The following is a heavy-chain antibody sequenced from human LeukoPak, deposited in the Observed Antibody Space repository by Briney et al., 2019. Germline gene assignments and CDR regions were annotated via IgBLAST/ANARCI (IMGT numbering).Heavy chain of an antibody. CDR2: VFS. CDR1: GASVSSPSFV. V-gene: IGHV4-39*01. CDR3: VRFNPSGQNVDF. D-gene: IGHD2-15*01. J-gene: IGHJ4*02. Sequence: PSETLSLTRRVSGASVSSPSFVGGWIRLPPGKGLEWIGTVFSNNPSLKSRVSISVDTSKNEFSLKVNSVTAADTAVYHCVRFNPSGQNVDFWGQGTLVTVSP.